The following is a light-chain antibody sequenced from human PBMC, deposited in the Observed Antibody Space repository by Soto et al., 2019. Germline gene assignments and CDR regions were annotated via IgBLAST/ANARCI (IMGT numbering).Light chain of an antibody. V-gene: IGKV3-15*01. J-gene: IGKJ1*01. CDR3: HQYNNWWT. CDR1: QSVSSK. CDR2: DAS. Sequence: EIVLTQSPATLSLSPGERATLSCRASQSVSSKLAWYQQKPGQAPRLLIYDASTRATGIPARFSGSGSGTEFTLTISSLQSEDSAVYYCHQYNNWWTFGQGTKVDIK.